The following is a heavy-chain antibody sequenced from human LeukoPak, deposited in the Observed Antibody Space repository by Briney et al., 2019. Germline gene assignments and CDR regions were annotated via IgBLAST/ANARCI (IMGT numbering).Heavy chain of an antibody. V-gene: IGHV3-11*01. CDR2: ISSSGITI. CDR3: ARAALTGNHYFDY. J-gene: IGHJ4*02. Sequence: GGSLRLSCAASGFTFSDYYMTWIRQAPGKGLEWVSYISSSGITIYYADSVKGRFTISRDNTKNLLFLQMNSLRAEDTAVYYCARAALTGNHYFDYWGQGTLVTVSS. D-gene: IGHD7-27*01. CDR1: GFTFSDYY.